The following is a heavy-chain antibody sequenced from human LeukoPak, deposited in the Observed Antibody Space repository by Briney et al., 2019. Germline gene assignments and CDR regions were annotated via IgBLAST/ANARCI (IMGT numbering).Heavy chain of an antibody. CDR3: AREDPLTAHFDY. D-gene: IGHD2-21*02. CDR2: IYYSGST. Sequence: SQTLSLTCTVSGGSISSGGYYWSWIRQHPGKGLEWIGYIYYSGSTYYNPSLKSRVSISIDTPRNQFSLSLSSVTAADTAVYYCAREDPLTAHFDYWGQGTLVTVSS. V-gene: IGHV4-31*03. J-gene: IGHJ4*02. CDR1: GGSISSGGYY.